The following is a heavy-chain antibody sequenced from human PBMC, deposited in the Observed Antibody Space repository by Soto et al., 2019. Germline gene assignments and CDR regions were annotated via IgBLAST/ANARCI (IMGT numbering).Heavy chain of an antibody. V-gene: IGHV1-46*04. J-gene: IGHJ4*02. Sequence: VQLVQSGAEVKKPGASVQVSCKTSGYSFSNYSMHWVRQVPGQGLEWMGKINPNGGSTSLAQKLKDAVNLTRDTSTNTVYMELRSLTSEDTAVYYCARDGVQLWPRYYFDYWGQGTLVTVSS. CDR2: INPNGGST. D-gene: IGHD1-1*01. CDR1: GYSFSNYS. CDR3: ARDGVQLWPRYYFDY.